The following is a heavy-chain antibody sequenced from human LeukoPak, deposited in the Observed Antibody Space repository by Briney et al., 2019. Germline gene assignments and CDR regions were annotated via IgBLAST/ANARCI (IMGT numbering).Heavy chain of an antibody. Sequence: GGSLRLSCAASGFTFDDYGMSWVRQAPGKGLEWVSGINWNGGSTGYADSVKGRFAIPRDNAKNYLYLQMNGLRAGEGALYYFARDLGGWYESWFEPLGQGTPVTASS. D-gene: IGHD6-19*01. CDR2: INWNGGST. CDR1: GFTFDDYG. J-gene: IGHJ5*02. CDR3: ARDLGGWYESWFEP. V-gene: IGHV3-20*04.